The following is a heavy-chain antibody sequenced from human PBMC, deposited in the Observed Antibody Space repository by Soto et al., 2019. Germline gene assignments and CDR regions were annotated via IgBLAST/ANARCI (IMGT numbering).Heavy chain of an antibody. CDR2: ISSSGSTI. CDR1: GFTFSDYY. D-gene: IGHD3-9*01. Sequence: GGSLRLSCAASGFTFSDYYMSWIRQAPGKGLEWVSYISSSGSTIYYADSVKGRFTISRDNAKNSLYLQMNSLRAEDTAVYYCASPVPSLLRYFDWLSFGYWGQGTLVTVSS. CDR3: ASPVPSLLRYFDWLSFGY. V-gene: IGHV3-11*01. J-gene: IGHJ4*02.